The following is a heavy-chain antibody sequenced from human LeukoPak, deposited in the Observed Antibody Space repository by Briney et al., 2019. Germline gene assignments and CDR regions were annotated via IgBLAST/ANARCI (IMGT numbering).Heavy chain of an antibody. D-gene: IGHD3-22*01. CDR3: ARAQGAMFTMMV. CDR2: IYTSGST. Sequence: PSQTLSLTCTVSGGSISSGSYYWSWIRQPAGKGLEWIARIYTSGSTNYNPSLKSRVAISVDTSKNQFSLKLSSVTAADTAVYYCARAQGAMFTMMVWGQGTLVTVSS. CDR1: GGSISSGSYY. J-gene: IGHJ4*02. V-gene: IGHV4-61*02.